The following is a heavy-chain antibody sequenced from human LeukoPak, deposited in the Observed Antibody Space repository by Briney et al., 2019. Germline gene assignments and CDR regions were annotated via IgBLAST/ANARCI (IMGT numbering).Heavy chain of an antibody. J-gene: IGHJ4*02. Sequence: GGALRLSRVASLFXLSSYWIHWVRHAPGRGLAWVSRINVDGSSTSNADAVKGRFTISSDNAKNTLYLQMNSLRAEDTAVYYCARAYYYDSSQPFDYWGQGTLVTVSS. V-gene: IGHV3-74*01. D-gene: IGHD3-22*01. CDR1: LFXLSSYW. CDR3: ARAYYYDSSQPFDY. CDR2: INVDGSST.